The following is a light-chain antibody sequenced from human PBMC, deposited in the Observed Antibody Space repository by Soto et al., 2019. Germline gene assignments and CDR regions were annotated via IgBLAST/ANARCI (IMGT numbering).Light chain of an antibody. V-gene: IGKV3-11*01. CDR1: QSIGLA. Sequence: EIVLTQSPATLSLSPGERATLSCRASQSIGLAIAWYQHKPGQAPRLLIFDASQRATGIPARFRGSGSGTDFTLSINRLEPEDFAVYYCQHFGSSRTFGGGTKVDIK. CDR3: QHFGSSRT. CDR2: DAS. J-gene: IGKJ4*01.